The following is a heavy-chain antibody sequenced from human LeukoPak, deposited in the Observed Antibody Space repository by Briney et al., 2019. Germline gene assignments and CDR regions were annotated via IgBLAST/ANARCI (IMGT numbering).Heavy chain of an antibody. D-gene: IGHD3-10*01. V-gene: IGHV3-23*01. CDR1: GFTFSSYA. CDR3: AKDVRSYGSGSYYNPLLTFDY. CDR2: ISGSGGST. J-gene: IGHJ4*02. Sequence: TGGSLRLSCAASGFTFSSYAMSWVRQAPGKGLEWVSAISGSGGSTYYADSVKGRFTISRDNSKNTLYLQMNSLRAEDTAVYYCAKDVRSYGSGSYYNPLLTFDYWGQGTLVTVSS.